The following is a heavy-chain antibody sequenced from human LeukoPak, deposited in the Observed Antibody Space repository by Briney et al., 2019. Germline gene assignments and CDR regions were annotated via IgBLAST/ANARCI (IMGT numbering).Heavy chain of an antibody. Sequence: PGGSLRLSCSASGFAFSNYGMHWVRPAPGKGLEYVSAISGNGDRTYYAESVKVRFSISRDNSKNTLYLHMSSLRTEDTAVYFCVKSHYRGYYGMDVWGQGTTVTVSS. J-gene: IGHJ6*02. V-gene: IGHV3-64D*09. CDR3: VKSHYRGYYGMDV. CDR2: ISGNGDRT. CDR1: GFAFSNYG. D-gene: IGHD1-26*01.